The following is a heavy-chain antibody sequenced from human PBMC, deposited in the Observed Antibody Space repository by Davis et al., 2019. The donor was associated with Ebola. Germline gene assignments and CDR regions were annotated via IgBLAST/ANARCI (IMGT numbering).Heavy chain of an antibody. Sequence: GESLKISCAASGFTLSSYAMTWVRQTPGKGLEYVSAISSNGGSTNYADSVKGRFTISRDNSKNTLYLQMSSLRAEDTAVYYCARDLPGGDWYFDLWGRGTLVTVSS. CDR3: ARDLPGGDWYFDL. D-gene: IGHD1-14*01. CDR1: GFTLSSYA. V-gene: IGHV3-64D*06. CDR2: ISSNGGST. J-gene: IGHJ2*01.